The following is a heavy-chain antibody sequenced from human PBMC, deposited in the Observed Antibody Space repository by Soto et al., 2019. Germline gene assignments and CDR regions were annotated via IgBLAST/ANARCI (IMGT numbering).Heavy chain of an antibody. CDR1: GYSIGSGYY. CDR2: IYHAGSV. CDR3: ARTFDYYGMDV. V-gene: IGHV4-38-2*01. J-gene: IGHJ6*02. Sequence: SETLSLTCAVSGYSIGSGYYWAWIRQSPGKGLEWIGSIYHAGSVYYNPSLNGRVALSMDTSKNHFSLKLTSVTAADTAVYYCARTFDYYGMDVWGQGTTVS.